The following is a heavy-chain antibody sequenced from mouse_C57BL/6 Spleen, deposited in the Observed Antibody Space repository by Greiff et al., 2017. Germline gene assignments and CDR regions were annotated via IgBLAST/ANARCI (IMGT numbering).Heavy chain of an antibody. CDR1: GFTFSDYY. D-gene: IGHD1-1*01. Sequence: DVMLVESEGGLVQPGSSMKLSCTASGFTFSDYYMAWVRQVPEKGLEWVANINYGGSSTYYLDSLKSRFIISRDNTKNILYLQMISLKSEDTATXDCARRDYCSSYFDYWGQGTTLTVSS. CDR2: INYGGSST. J-gene: IGHJ2*01. CDR3: ARRDYCSSYFDY. V-gene: IGHV5-16*01.